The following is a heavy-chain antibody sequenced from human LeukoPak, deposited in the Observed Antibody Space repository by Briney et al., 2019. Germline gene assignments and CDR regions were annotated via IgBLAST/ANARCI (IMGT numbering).Heavy chain of an antibody. CDR2: ISPHSHTT. Sequence: ASVTVSCRASGYTFNNFFISWVRQAPGQGLEWVGWISPHSHTTHYAEKFQGRVTMTTDTSTTTVYMELRSLRSDDTAVYFCARGQTMYYWGQGTPVTVSS. D-gene: IGHD3-10*02. CDR3: ARGQTMYY. J-gene: IGHJ4*02. CDR1: GYTFNNFF. V-gene: IGHV1-18*01.